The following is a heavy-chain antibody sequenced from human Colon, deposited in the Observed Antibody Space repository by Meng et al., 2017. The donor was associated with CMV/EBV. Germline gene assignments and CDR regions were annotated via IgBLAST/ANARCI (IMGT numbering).Heavy chain of an antibody. Sequence: ARLEQSGAGVKPPGSAVELFCDAAGGTISRDAPTWVREAAEQGLEWVGGIVPFFGTKNYAQLYQGSLATTADESTTTNYMEQNSLTSANTAVYYCASRAGGPYYYMDVWAKGTSVTVSS. D-gene: IGHD3-10*01. CDR1: GGTISRDA. CDR2: IVPFFGTK. CDR3: ASRAGGPYYYMDV. V-gene: IGHV1-69*01. J-gene: IGHJ6*03.